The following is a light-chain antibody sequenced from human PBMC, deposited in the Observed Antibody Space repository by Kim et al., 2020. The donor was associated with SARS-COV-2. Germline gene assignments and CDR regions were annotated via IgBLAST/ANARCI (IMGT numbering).Light chain of an antibody. CDR3: QAWDSSRTV. Sequence: YELTQPPSVSVSPGQTASITCSGDKLGDKYACWYQQKPGQSPVLVIYQDNKRPSGIPERFSGSNSGNTATLTISGTQAMDEADYYCQAWDSSRTVFGGG. V-gene: IGLV3-1*01. J-gene: IGLJ3*02. CDR1: KLGDKY. CDR2: QDN.